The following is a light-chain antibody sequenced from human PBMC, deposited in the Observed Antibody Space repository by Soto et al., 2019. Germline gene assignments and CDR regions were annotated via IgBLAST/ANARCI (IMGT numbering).Light chain of an antibody. V-gene: IGKV3-15*01. J-gene: IGKJ1*01. CDR1: QSVGSN. CDR3: QHYNSYSEA. CDR2: GAS. Sequence: EIVRTQSPATLSVSPGERATLSCRASQSVGSNLAWYQQKPGQAPRLLIYGASTRATGIPARFSGSGSGTEFTLTISSLQPDDFATYYCQHYNSYSEAFGQGTKVDI.